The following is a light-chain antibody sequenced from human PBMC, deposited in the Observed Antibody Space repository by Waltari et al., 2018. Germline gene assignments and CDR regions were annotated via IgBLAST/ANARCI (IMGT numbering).Light chain of an antibody. CDR3: QAWDSSRGYV. Sequence: SYEVTQPPSVSVSPGQTASITCSGDNLDNKYVNWYQQKAGQSPALVIYQDSKRPSGIPGRFSGSNSGNTATLTISGTQALDEADYYCQAWDSSRGYVFGTGTKVTVL. J-gene: IGLJ1*01. CDR1: NLDNKY. CDR2: QDS. V-gene: IGLV3-1*01.